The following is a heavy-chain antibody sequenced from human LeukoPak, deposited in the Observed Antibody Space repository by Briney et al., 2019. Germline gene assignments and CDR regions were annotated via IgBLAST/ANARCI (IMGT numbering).Heavy chain of an antibody. D-gene: IGHD3-10*01. J-gene: IGHJ4*02. CDR1: GGTFSSYA. CDR2: INAGNGNT. CDR3: ARGLLWFGELSTLGY. V-gene: IGHV1-3*01. Sequence: ASVKVSCKASGGTFSSYAISWVRQAPGQGLEWMGWINAGNGNTKYSQNLQGRVTIAGDTSASTAYMELTSLRSEDTAVYYCARGLLWFGELSTLGYWGQGTLVTVSS.